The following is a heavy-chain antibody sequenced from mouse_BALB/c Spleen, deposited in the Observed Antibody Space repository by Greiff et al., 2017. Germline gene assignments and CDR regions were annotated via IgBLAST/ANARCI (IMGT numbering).Heavy chain of an antibody. CDR2: SRHKANDYTT. Sequence: EVKLVESGAGLVQPGGSLRLSCATSGFTFSDFYMEWVRQPPGKRLEWIAASRHKANDYTTEYSASVKGRFIVSRDTSQSILYLQMNALRAEDTAIYYCARDGYYGRMDYWGKGTSVTVSS. V-gene: IGHV7-1*02. J-gene: IGHJ4*01. CDR3: ARDGYYGRMDY. D-gene: IGHD1-1*01. CDR1: GFTFSDFY.